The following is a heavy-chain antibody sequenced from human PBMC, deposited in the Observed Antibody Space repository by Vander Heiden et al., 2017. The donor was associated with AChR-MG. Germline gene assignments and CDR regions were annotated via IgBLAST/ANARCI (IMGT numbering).Heavy chain of an antibody. CDR2: ISGRGDSA. D-gene: IGHD5-18*01. J-gene: IGHJ4*02. CDR3: AKDRLFVQYNYGDASFDF. Sequence: EVQLLESGGGLVQPGGSLRLSCEASGFTFSGYAMNWVRQAPGKGLEWVSVISGRGDSAYYADSVKGRFTISRDNSRNTLYLQMNSLRDGDTAIYYCAKDRLFVQYNYGDASFDFWGQGTLVTVSS. V-gene: IGHV3-23*01. CDR1: GFTFSGYA.